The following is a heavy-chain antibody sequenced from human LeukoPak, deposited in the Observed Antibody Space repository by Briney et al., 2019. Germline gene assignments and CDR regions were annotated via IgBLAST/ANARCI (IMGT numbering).Heavy chain of an antibody. D-gene: IGHD5-18*01. CDR2: ISAYNGNT. J-gene: IGHJ4*02. CDR1: GYTFTSYG. V-gene: IGHV1-18*01. Sequence: ASVKVSCKASGYTFTSYGISWVRQAPGQGLEWMGWISAYNGNTNYAQKLQGRVTMTTDTSTSTAYMELRSLRSEDTAVYYCARMRDQLWLHNPLDYWGQGTLVTVSS. CDR3: ARMRDQLWLHNPLDY.